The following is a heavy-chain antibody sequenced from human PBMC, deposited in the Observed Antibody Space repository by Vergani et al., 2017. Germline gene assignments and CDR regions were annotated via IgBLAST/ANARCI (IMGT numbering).Heavy chain of an antibody. CDR3: ARDRGEPPTSLWYYYGMDV. J-gene: IGHJ6*02. CDR1: GGSISSYY. D-gene: IGHD3-16*01. Sequence: QLQLQESGPGLVKPSETLSLTCTVSGGSISSYYWSWIRQPPGKGLEWIGYIYYSGSTNYNPSLKSRVTISVDTSKNQFSLKLSSVTAADTAVYYCARDRGEPPTSLWYYYGMDVWGQGTTVTVSS. CDR2: IYYSGST. V-gene: IGHV4-59*01.